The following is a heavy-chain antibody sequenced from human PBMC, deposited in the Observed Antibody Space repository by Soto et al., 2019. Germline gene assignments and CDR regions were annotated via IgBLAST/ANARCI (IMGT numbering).Heavy chain of an antibody. J-gene: IGHJ4*02. CDR1: GGSISSNSYS. V-gene: IGHV4-39*01. CDR2: IYSSEST. Sequence: SETLSLTCAVSGGSISSNSYSWGWIRQSPGKGLEWIGYIYSSESTYYKPSLKNRVTISVDTSKNQFSLKLSSVTAADTALYYCATIWFGDGDFWGQGTLVTVSS. CDR3: ATIWFGDGDF. D-gene: IGHD3-10*01.